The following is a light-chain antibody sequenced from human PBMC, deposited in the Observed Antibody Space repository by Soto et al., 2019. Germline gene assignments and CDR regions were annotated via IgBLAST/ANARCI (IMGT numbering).Light chain of an antibody. Sequence: ETALQQYPGTVSLYPGERATLSCTTTQSVRSNYLAWYQQKPGQPPRLVVYVLFNRATGIPDRFTGSGSRTDFTLTISGLEPEDSAVYYCQHYDGSPRTFGQGTNLDI. J-gene: IGKJ2*02. V-gene: IGKV3-20*01. CDR2: VLF. CDR1: QSVRSNY. CDR3: QHYDGSPRT.